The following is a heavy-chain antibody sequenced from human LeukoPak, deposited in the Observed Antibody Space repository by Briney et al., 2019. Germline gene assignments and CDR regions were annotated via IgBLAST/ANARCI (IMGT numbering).Heavy chain of an antibody. D-gene: IGHD3-10*01. V-gene: IGHV3-30*18. CDR1: GFTFSSYG. J-gene: IGHJ4*02. CDR2: ISYDGSNK. CDR3: AKIYGSGSYPIDY. Sequence: PGGPLRLSCAASGFTFSSYGMHWVRQAPGKGLEWVVVISYDGSNKYYADSVKGRFTISRDNSKNTLYLQMNSLRAEDTAVYYCAKIYGSGSYPIDYWGQGTLVTVSS.